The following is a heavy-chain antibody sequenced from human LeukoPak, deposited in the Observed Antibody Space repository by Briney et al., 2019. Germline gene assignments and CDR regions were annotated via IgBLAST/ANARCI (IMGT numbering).Heavy chain of an antibody. Sequence: PSETLSLTCTVSGGSISRNYWNWIRQPPGKGLEWIGNIYYSETTNYNPSLKSRVSISVDTSKNLLSLKLSSATAADTAVYYCARGSTLILWGRGTLVTVSS. J-gene: IGHJ2*01. CDR2: IYYSETT. D-gene: IGHD2/OR15-2a*01. V-gene: IGHV4-59*01. CDR1: GGSISRNY. CDR3: ARGSTLIL.